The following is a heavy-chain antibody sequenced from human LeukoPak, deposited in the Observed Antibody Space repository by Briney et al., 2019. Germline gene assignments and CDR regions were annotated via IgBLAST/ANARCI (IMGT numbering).Heavy chain of an antibody. CDR2: ISPDGNLE. Sequence: GGSLRLSCAASGFTFTTFGIHWVRQAPGKGLEWVAAISPDGNLEYYTDSVQGRFTVSRDNSKNMIYLQMNSLRGEDSALYYCAKTNNNDDYWAHEPLVTAS. CDR3: AKTNNNDDY. D-gene: IGHD1/OR15-1a*01. V-gene: IGHV3-30*18. J-gene: IGHJ4*01. CDR1: GFTFTTFG.